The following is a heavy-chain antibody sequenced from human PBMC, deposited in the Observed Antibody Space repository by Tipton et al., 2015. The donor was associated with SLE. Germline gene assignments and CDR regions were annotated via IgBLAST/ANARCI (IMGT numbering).Heavy chain of an antibody. J-gene: IGHJ4*01. Sequence: TLSLTCSVYGDSLSGQYWSWIRQPPGKGLEWIGEVFRGGSTNYSPSLESRVTITVDMSKNQFSPRLISVSAADTAVYYCARGGASVLIRNCYFDYWGQGSLVTVSS. CDR3: ARGGASVLIRNCYFDY. CDR1: GDSLSGQY. V-gene: IGHV4-34*01. CDR2: VFRGGST. D-gene: IGHD2-8*01.